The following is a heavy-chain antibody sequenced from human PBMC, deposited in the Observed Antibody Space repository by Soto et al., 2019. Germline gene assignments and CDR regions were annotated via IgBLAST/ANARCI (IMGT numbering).Heavy chain of an antibody. CDR1: GYTFTDYS. CDR3: ARDLWLGESLLEQALDY. V-gene: IGHV1-3*01. D-gene: IGHD3-10*01. CDR2: INPASGKT. Sequence: ASVKVSCKASGYTFTDYSLQWVRQAPGQRLEWMGWINPASGKTKYSQKFQGRVTITRDTSASTAYMELSSLTSEDTALYYCARDLWLGESLLEQALDYWGQG. J-gene: IGHJ4*02.